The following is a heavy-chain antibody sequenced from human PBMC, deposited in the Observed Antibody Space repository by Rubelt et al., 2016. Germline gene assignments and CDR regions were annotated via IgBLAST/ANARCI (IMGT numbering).Heavy chain of an antibody. CDR2: MYYRGHT. CDR3: AGEDWGDGFHV. V-gene: IGHV4-39*02. D-gene: IGHD7-27*01. Sequence: QLQLQESGPGLVKPSETLSLTCTVSGGSISSSYYWGWIRQPPGEGLEWIGYMYYRGHTNYNPSLKSRVTFSLDTSKNQLPLRLTSVSAVDTAMYYCAGEDWGDGFHVWGQGTVVTVSS. J-gene: IGHJ3*01. CDR1: GGSISSSYY.